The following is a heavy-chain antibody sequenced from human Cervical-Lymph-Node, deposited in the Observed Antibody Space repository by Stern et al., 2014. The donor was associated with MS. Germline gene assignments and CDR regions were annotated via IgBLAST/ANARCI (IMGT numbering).Heavy chain of an antibody. Sequence: QVHLVESGGGVVQTGRSLRLSCAASGFTFSTYAMYWVRQAPGKGLEWVAVISYDGNDKYNADFVKGRFTISRDNSKNMLYLQMNSLSAEDTAVYYCARDFYYGMDVWGQGTTVTVSS. V-gene: IGHV3-30*04. CDR1: GFTFSTYA. J-gene: IGHJ6*02. CDR3: ARDFYYGMDV. CDR2: ISYDGNDK.